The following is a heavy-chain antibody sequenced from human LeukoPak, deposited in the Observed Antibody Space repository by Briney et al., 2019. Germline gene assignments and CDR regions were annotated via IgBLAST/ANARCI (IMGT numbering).Heavy chain of an antibody. J-gene: IGHJ4*02. CDR1: GFTFSSYA. Sequence: PGGSLRLSCAASGFTFSSYAMSWARQAPGKGLEWVSAISGSGGSTYYADSVKGRFTISRDNSKNTLYLQMNSLRAEDTAVYYCAKDPVYYDSSGPDYWGQGTLVTVSS. D-gene: IGHD3-22*01. CDR3: AKDPVYYDSSGPDY. V-gene: IGHV3-23*01. CDR2: ISGSGGST.